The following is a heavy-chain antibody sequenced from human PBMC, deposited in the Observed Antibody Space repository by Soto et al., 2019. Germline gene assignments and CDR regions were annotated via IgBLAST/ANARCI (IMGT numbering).Heavy chain of an antibody. CDR2: VTASGGGT. CDR1: GFIFNNYA. D-gene: IGHD5-18*01. CDR3: AKALVPALTAKFGY. Sequence: GGSLRLSCAASGFIFNNYAMTWVRQAPGKGLEWVSTVTASGGGTFYANSVKGRFTISRDNSRNTLHLQMSSLRVEDTALYYCAKALVPALTAKFGYWGQGTLVTVSS. V-gene: IGHV3-23*01. J-gene: IGHJ4*02.